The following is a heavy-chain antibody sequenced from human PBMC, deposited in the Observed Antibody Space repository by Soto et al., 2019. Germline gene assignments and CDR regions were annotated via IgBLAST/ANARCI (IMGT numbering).Heavy chain of an antibody. CDR2: IFHSGST. V-gene: IGHV4-4*02. CDR1: CGSIRSNNW. J-gene: IGHJ4*02. Sequence: SETLSVTCAVSCGSIRSNNWWSWVRQPPGKGLEWIGEIFHSGSTNYNPSLKTRVTVSLEKSKNQFSLKMSSVTAANTAVYYCARVYCGSYSDSWGQDTLVPVSS. D-gene: IGHD2-21*01. CDR3: ARVYCGSYSDS.